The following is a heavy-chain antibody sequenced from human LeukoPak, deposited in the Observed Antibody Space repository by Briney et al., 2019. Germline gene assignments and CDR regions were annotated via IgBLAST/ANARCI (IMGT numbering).Heavy chain of an antibody. D-gene: IGHD3-22*01. Sequence: SETLSLTCTVSGGSISSYYWSWIRQPPGKGLEWIGYIYYSGSTNYNPSLKSRVTISVDTSKNQFSLKLSSVTAADTAVYYCARHVGMIVVVIFGDNWFDPWGQGTLVTVSS. CDR3: ARHVGMIVVVIFGDNWFDP. V-gene: IGHV4-59*01. CDR2: IYYSGST. J-gene: IGHJ5*02. CDR1: GGSISSYY.